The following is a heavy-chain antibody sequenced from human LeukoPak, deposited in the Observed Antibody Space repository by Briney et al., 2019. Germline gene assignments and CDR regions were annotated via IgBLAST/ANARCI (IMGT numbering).Heavy chain of an antibody. J-gene: IGHJ4*02. D-gene: IGHD5-18*01. CDR2: ISSSSSYI. Sequence: PGGSLRLSCAASGFTFSSYSMNWVRQAPGKGLEWVSSISSSSSYIYYADSVKGRFTISRDNAKNPLYLQMNSLRAEDTAVYYCASGSYGFFPIDYWGQGTLVTVSS. V-gene: IGHV3-21*01. CDR3: ASGSYGFFPIDY. CDR1: GFTFSSYS.